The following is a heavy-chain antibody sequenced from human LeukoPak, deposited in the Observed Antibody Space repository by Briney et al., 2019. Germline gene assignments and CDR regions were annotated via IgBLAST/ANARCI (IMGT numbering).Heavy chain of an antibody. Sequence: GGSLRLSCAASGFTFSSYAVSWVRQAPGKGLEWVSAISGSGGNTYYADSVKGRFTISRDNSKNTLYLQMNSLRAEDTAVYYCAKAGGYYYFDYWGQGTLVTVSS. V-gene: IGHV3-23*01. D-gene: IGHD2-21*02. CDR1: GFTFSSYA. CDR3: AKAGGYYYFDY. CDR2: ISGSGGNT. J-gene: IGHJ4*02.